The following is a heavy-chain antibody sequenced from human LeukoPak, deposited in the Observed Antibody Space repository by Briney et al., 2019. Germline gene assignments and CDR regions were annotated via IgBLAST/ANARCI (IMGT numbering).Heavy chain of an antibody. J-gene: IGHJ4*02. V-gene: IGHV3-11*01. CDR2: ISSSGSTI. CDR3: ARFGITGTTIAFDY. Sequence: GGSLRLSCAASGFTFSDYYMSWIRQAPGKGLEWVSYISSSGSTIYYADSVKGRFTISRDNAKNTLYLQMNSLRAEDTAVYYCARFGITGTTIAFDYWGQGTLVTVSS. CDR1: GFTFSDYY. D-gene: IGHD1-20*01.